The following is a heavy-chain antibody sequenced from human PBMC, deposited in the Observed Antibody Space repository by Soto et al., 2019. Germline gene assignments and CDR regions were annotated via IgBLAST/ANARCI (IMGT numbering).Heavy chain of an antibody. V-gene: IGHV1-46*01. CDR1: GYTFTSYY. D-gene: IGHD4-4*01. J-gene: IGHJ5*02. Sequence: SVKVSCKASGYTFTSYYMHWVQQSPGQRLEWMGIINPSGGSTSYAQKFQGRVTMTRDTSTSTVYMELSSLRSEDTAMYYCARFAAGTTEHVGWFDPWGQGTLVTVSS. CDR3: ARFAAGTTEHVGWFDP. CDR2: INPSGGST.